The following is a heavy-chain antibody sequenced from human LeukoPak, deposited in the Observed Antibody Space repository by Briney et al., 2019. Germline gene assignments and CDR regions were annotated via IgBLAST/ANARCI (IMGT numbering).Heavy chain of an antibody. CDR1: GFTFSSYW. Sequence: GGSLRLSCAASGFTFSSYWMSWVRQAPGKGLEWVANIKQDGSEKYYVDSVKGRFTISRDNAKNSLYLQMNSLRAEDTAVYYCARGSGWSEWYYFDYWGQGTLVTVSS. CDR2: IKQDGSEK. CDR3: ARGSGWSEWYYFDY. J-gene: IGHJ4*02. V-gene: IGHV3-7*04. D-gene: IGHD6-19*01.